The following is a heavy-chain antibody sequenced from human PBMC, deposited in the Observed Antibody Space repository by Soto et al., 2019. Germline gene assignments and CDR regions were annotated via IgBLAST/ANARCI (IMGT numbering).Heavy chain of an antibody. J-gene: IGHJ6*03. CDR3: ARGWLGPDV. D-gene: IGHD5-18*01. Sequence: EVQLVESGGGLVQPGGSLRLSCAASEVTFSGRSVHWVRQAPGKGLVWVSGIDKVGTDSTYADSVKGRFTSSRDNAKNTVYLQTNSLRVEDTAVYYCARGWLGPDVWGKGTRVTVSS. CDR2: IDKVGTDS. CDR1: EVTFSGRS. V-gene: IGHV3-74*01.